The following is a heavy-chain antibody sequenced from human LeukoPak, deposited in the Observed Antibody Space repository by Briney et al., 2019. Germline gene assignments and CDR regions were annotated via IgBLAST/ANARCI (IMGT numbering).Heavy chain of an antibody. CDR2: IYYSGST. V-gene: IGHV4-59*08. J-gene: IGHJ4*02. D-gene: IGHD3-10*01. CDR1: GGSISSYY. Sequence: SETLSLTCTVSGGSISSYYWSWIRQPPGKGLEWIGYIYYSGSTNYNPSLKSRVTIPVDTSKNQFSLKLSSVTAADTAVYYCARQLDYYGSGSYYPYFDYWGQGTLVTVSS. CDR3: ARQLDYYGSGSYYPYFDY.